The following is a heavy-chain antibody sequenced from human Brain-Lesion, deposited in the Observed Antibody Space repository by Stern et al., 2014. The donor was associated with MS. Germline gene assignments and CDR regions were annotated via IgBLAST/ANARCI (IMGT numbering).Heavy chain of an antibody. D-gene: IGHD3-3*01. CDR2: INPNTGGT. J-gene: IGHJ6*02. V-gene: IGHV1-2*02. Sequence: QMQLVQSGAEVKKPGAAVKVSCKTSGYIFTGYYIPWVRQAPGQGLEWMAWINPNTGGTKYAQKFQGRVTMSRDTSISTAYVELSSLTSDDTAVYYCARDQRGITIFGVVTDYYYLGMDVWGQGTTVTVSS. CDR3: ARDQRGITIFGVVTDYYYLGMDV. CDR1: GYIFTGYY.